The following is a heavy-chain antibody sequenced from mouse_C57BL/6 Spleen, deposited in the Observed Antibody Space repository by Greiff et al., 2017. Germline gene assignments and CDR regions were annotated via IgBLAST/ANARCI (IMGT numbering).Heavy chain of an antibody. CDR1: GYTFTSYW. Sequence: QVQLQQPGAELVMPGASVKLSCKASGYTFTSYWMHWVKQRPGQGLEWIGEIDPSDSYTNYNQKFKGKSTLTVDKSSSTAYMQLSSLTSEDSAVYDCARLPSGGSSYVYFDCWGQGTTLTVSS. CDR3: ARLPSGGSSYVYFDC. V-gene: IGHV1-69*01. D-gene: IGHD1-1*01. CDR2: IDPSDSYT. J-gene: IGHJ2*01.